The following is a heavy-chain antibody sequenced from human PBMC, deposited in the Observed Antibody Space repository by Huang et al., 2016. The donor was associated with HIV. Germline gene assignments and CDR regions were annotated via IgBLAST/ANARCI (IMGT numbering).Heavy chain of an antibody. J-gene: IGHJ2*01. D-gene: IGHD3-9*01. V-gene: IGHV4-34*01. CDR3: VRGPRYVSADWYARLRNYWFFDL. Sequence: QQQLQQWGAGLLKPSETLSLTCAVYGGSFTNYYWGWIRQPPGKGLEWIGENNNGSRTQYSPSLKSRVTISLDPSKNQVSLKLTSVSAAGTAVYYCVRGPRYVSADWYARLRNYWFFDLWGRGSLVSVSS. CDR2: NNNGSRT. CDR1: GGSFTNYY.